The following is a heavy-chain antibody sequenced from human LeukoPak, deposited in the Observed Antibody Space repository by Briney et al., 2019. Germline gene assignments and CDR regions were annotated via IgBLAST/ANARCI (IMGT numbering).Heavy chain of an antibody. Sequence: GGSLRLSCAASGFSFSDSAVSWVRHSPGEGLQWVSSISDTGGRTHYADSVKGRFTITRDNSKNTVNLQMNSLGAGDTARYYCAKGGQDFDFWRFDLWGQGILVIVSS. CDR1: GFSFSDSA. D-gene: IGHD3-3*01. CDR3: AKGGQDFDFWRFDL. V-gene: IGHV3-23*01. J-gene: IGHJ5*02. CDR2: ISDTGGRT.